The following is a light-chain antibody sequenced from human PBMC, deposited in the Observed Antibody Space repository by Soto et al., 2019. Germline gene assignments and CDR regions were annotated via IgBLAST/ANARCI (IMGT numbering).Light chain of an antibody. CDR3: GTWDSSLSAVV. CDR2: DNN. J-gene: IGLJ2*01. CDR1: SSNIGNNY. V-gene: IGLV1-51*01. Sequence: QSVLTQPLSVSAAHRQKVPIFCSGSSSNIGNNYVSWYQQLPGTAPKLLIYDNNKRPSGIPDRFSGSKSGTSATLGITGLQTGDEADYYCGTWDSSLSAVVFGGGTQLTVL.